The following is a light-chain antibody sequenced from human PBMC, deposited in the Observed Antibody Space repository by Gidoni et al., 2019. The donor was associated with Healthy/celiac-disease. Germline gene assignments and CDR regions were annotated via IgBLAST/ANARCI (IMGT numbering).Light chain of an antibody. CDR1: ALPKQY. J-gene: IGLJ7*01. V-gene: IGLV3-25*03. CDR2: KDS. CDR3: QSADSSGTYAV. Sequence: SYELTQPPPVSVSPGQTARITCSGDALPKQYAYWYQQKPGQAPVLVIYKDSERLSGIPERFSGSSSGTTVTLTISGVQAEDEADYYCQSADSSGTYAVFGGGTQLTVL.